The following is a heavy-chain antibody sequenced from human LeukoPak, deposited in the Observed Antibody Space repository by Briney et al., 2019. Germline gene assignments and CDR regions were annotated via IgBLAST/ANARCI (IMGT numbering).Heavy chain of an antibody. J-gene: IGHJ3*02. V-gene: IGHV4-59*08. CDR1: GDSISSYY. D-gene: IGHD1-26*01. Sequence: SETLSLTCTVSGDSISSYYWSWIRQPPGKGLEWFGYIYYSGSTNYNPSLKSRVTISVDTSKNQFSLKLSSVTAADTAVYYCARPLYSGSPWYAFDIWGQGTMVTVSS. CDR3: ARPLYSGSPWYAFDI. CDR2: IYYSGST.